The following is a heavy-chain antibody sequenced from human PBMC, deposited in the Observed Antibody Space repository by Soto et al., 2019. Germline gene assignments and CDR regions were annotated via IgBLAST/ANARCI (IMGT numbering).Heavy chain of an antibody. D-gene: IGHD3-9*01. J-gene: IGHJ4*02. Sequence: GGSLRLSCAASGFTFSSYWMSWVRQAPWKGLEWVANIKQDGSEKYYVDSVKGRFTISRDNAKNSLYLQMNSLRAEDTAVYYCARDDGYYDILTGLDYWGQGTLVTVSS. CDR3: ARDDGYYDILTGLDY. CDR1: GFTFSSYW. CDR2: IKQDGSEK. V-gene: IGHV3-7*01.